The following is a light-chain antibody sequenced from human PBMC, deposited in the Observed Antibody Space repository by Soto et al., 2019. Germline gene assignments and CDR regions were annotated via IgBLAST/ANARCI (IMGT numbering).Light chain of an antibody. V-gene: IGLV2-11*01. CDR1: SSDVGDYNS. J-gene: IGLJ1*01. Sequence: QSALTQPRSVSGSPGQSVTVSCIGTSSDVGDYNSVSWYQQHPGKAPKLMIYDVSKRPSGVSDRFSGSKSGNTASLTISGLHAEDEADYYCCSYIGGYSYVFGIGTKVTV. CDR3: CSYIGGYSYV. CDR2: DVS.